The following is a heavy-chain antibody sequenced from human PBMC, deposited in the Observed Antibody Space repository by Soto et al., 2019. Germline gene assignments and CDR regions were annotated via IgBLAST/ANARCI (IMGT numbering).Heavy chain of an antibody. D-gene: IGHD4-4*01. CDR3: ARELQGLYFFDY. V-gene: IGHV1-3*01. CDR1: EYTLTSYA. CDR2: INAGSGDS. J-gene: IGHJ4*02. Sequence: GASVKGSCKASEYTLTSYAIHWLRQAPGQSLEWMGWINAGSGDSKYSQKFQGRVTISSDTSASTAYMELSSLRSEDTAVYYCARELQGLYFFDYWGQGTLVTVSS.